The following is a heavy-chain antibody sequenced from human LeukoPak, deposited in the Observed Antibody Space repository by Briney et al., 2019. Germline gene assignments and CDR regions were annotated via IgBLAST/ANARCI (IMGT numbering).Heavy chain of an antibody. CDR1: GGTFSSYA. CDR3: ASTPSYCSGGSYYSGIY. V-gene: IGHV1-69*06. D-gene: IGHD2-15*01. J-gene: IGHJ4*02. CDR2: IIPIFGTA. Sequence: GASVKVSCKASGGTFSSYAISWVRQAPGQGLEWMGGIIPIFGTANYAQKFQGRVTITADKSTSTAYMELSSLRSEDTAVYYCASTPSYCSGGSYYSGIYWGQGTLVTVSS.